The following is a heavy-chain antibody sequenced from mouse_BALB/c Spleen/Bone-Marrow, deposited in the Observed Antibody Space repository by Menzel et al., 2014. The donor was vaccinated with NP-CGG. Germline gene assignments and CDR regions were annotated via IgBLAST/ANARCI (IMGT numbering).Heavy chain of an antibody. J-gene: IGHJ2*01. Sequence: QVQLQQSGAELVRPGVSVKISCKGSGYTFTDYAMHWVKQSHAKSLEWIGVISTYYGDATCNQKFEGKATMTVDKSSSTAYMELARLTSEDSAIYYCARDLDYWGQGTTLTVSS. V-gene: IGHV1S137*01. CDR3: ARDLDY. CDR1: GYTFTDYA. CDR2: ISTYYGDA.